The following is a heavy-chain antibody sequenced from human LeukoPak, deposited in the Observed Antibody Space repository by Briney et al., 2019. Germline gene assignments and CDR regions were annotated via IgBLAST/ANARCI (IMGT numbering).Heavy chain of an antibody. Sequence: PSETLSLTGTVSGGSNSSYYWSWIRQPPGKGLEWIGYVFYSGSTKYNPSLKSRVTISVDTSKNQFSLKLSSVTAADTAVYYCASSIAAAGTLYAFDIWGQGTMVTVSS. V-gene: IGHV4-59*01. CDR3: ASSIAAAGTLYAFDI. CDR2: VFYSGST. CDR1: GGSNSSYY. D-gene: IGHD6-13*01. J-gene: IGHJ3*02.